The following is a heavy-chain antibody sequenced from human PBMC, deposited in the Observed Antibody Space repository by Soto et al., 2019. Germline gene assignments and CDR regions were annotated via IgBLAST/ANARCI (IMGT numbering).Heavy chain of an antibody. CDR3: ARQRSDWFDP. CDR1: GGSISSGGYS. J-gene: IGHJ5*02. CDR2: IYHSGST. V-gene: IGHV4-30-2*01. Sequence: LQLQESGSGLVKPSQTLSLTCAVSGGSISSGGYSWSWIRQPPGKGLEWIGYIYHSGSTYYNPSLKSRVTISVDRSKNQFSLKLSSVTAADTAVYYCARQRSDWFDPWGQGTLVTVSS.